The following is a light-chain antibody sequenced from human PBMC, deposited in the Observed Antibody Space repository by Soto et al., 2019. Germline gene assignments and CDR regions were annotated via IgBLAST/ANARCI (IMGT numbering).Light chain of an antibody. CDR3: QQYYNWPRT. CDR1: QRVSSRY. Sequence: EIVMTQSPATLSVSPGARATLSCRASQRVSSRYLAWYQQKPGQAPRLLMYGGSTRASGFPDRFSGRGFETDFTLTISEVEPEDFAVYYCQQYYNWPRTFGQGTKVDIK. J-gene: IGKJ1*01. CDR2: GGS. V-gene: IGKV3D-15*01.